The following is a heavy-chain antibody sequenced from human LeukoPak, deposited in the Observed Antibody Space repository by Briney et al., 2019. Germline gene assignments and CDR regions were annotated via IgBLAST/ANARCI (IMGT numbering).Heavy chain of an antibody. Sequence: GGSLRLSCAASGSTFNTYGMHWVRQTPGKGLEWVAFIWYDGSKKYYADSVKGRFTISRDNSKSTLYLQMNSLRAEDTAVYHCARATGELRTYYFDYWGQGTLVTVSS. V-gene: IGHV3-33*01. CDR2: IWYDGSKK. D-gene: IGHD1-7*01. CDR3: ARATGELRTYYFDY. CDR1: GSTFNTYG. J-gene: IGHJ4*02.